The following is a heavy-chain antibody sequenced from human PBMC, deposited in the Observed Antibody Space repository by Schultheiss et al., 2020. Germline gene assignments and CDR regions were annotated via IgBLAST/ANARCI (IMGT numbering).Heavy chain of an antibody. J-gene: IGHJ6*02. D-gene: IGHD6-13*01. CDR1: GYTFTSYY. CDR2: INPSGGST. CDR3: ARVQYSSSWYPYYYYGMDV. V-gene: IGHV1-46*01. Sequence: ASVKVSCKASGYTFTSYYMHWVRQAPGQGLEWMGIINPSGGSTSYAQKFQGRVTMTRDTSTSTVYMELSSLRSEDTAVYYCARVQYSSSWYPYYYYGMDVWGQGTTVTVSS.